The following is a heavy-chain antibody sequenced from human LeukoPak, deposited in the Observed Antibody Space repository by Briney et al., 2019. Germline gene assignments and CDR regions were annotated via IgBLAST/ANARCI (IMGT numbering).Heavy chain of an antibody. CDR2: IYYTGST. D-gene: IGHD3-22*01. V-gene: IGHV4-31*03. J-gene: IGHJ4*02. CDR3: ARQRGYDSSGTGSFDS. CDR1: RGSLGGASS. Sequence: SETLSLTCSVSRGSLGGASSWTWVGQQPGKDLVWIGYIYYTGSTYYSPTLRSRVSMSVDTSTNQFSLSQSSVSALDTGAYFSARQRGYDSSGTGSFDSWGQGILVTVSS.